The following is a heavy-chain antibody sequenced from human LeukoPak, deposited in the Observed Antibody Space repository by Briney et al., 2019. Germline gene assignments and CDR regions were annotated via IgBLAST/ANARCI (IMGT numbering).Heavy chain of an antibody. CDR1: GFTFSSYW. D-gene: IGHD3-3*01. CDR3: SRNFGYDFWSGYYTVTPHYYMDV. CDR2: INIDGSST. Sequence: PGGSLTLSCAVSGFTFSSYWMHWVRQAPGKGLVWVSRINIDGSSTSYANSVMGRLTISRDNATNTLYPQMNSLGAEATTVDYLSRNFGYDFWSGYYTVTPHYYMDVWGKGTTVTVSS. V-gene: IGHV3-74*01. J-gene: IGHJ6*03.